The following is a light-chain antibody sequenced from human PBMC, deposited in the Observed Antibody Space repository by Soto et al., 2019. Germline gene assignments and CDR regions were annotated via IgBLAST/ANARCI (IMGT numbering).Light chain of an antibody. CDR1: SGDIGSYNR. V-gene: IGLV2-14*01. CDR2: EVT. CDR3: SSYTNINTRACG. Sequence: QSALTQPASVSGSPGQSITISCTGTSGDIGSYNRVSWYQQHPGKAPKLIIYEVTDRPSGVSNRFSGSKSGNTASLTISGLQAEDEAEYYCSSYTNINTRACGFGTGNKVTVL. J-gene: IGLJ1*01.